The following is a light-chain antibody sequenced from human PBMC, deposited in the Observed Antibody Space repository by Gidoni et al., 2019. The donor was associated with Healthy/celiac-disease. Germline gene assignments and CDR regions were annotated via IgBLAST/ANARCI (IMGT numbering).Light chain of an antibody. V-gene: IGLV2-14*01. CDR2: EVS. CDR1: SSDVGGYNY. J-gene: IGLJ2*01. CDR3: SSYKSSSTL. Sequence: QLALTQPASASGSPGQSITISCTGTSSDVGGYNYVSWYQQHPGKAPKLMIYEVSNRPSGVSNRFSGSKSGNTASLTISGLLAEDEADYYCSSYKSSSTLFGGGTKLTVL.